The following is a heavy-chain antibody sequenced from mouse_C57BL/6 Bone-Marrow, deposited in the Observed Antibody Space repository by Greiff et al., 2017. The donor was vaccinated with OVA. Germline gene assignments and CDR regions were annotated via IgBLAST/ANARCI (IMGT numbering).Heavy chain of an antibody. D-gene: IGHD2-1*01. J-gene: IGHJ4*01. CDR1: GYTFTSYW. CDR2: IYPGSGST. V-gene: IGHV1-55*01. Sequence: QVQLQQPGAELVKPGASVKMSCKASGYTFTSYWITWVKQRPGQGLEWIGDIYPGSGSTNYNEKFKSKATLTVDTSSSTAYMQLSSLTSEDSAVYYCARRDLLWSYAMDYWGQGTSVTVSS. CDR3: ARRDLLWSYAMDY.